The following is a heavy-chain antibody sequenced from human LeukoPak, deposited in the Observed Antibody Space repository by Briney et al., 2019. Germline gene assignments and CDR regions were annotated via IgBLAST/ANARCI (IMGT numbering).Heavy chain of an antibody. CDR3: ASVDTAMETFNYDAFDI. J-gene: IGHJ3*02. CDR2: IVPIFGTA. Sequence: GASVKVSFKASGGTFSSYAISWVRQAPGQRLEWMGGIVPIFGTANYAQKFQGRVTITADKSTSTAYMELSSLRSEDTAVYYCASVDTAMETFNYDAFDIWGQGTMVTVSS. CDR1: GGTFSSYA. V-gene: IGHV1-69*06. D-gene: IGHD5-18*01.